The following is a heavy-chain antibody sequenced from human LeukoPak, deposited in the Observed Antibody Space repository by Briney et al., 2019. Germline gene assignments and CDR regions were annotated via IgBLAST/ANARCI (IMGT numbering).Heavy chain of an antibody. J-gene: IGHJ6*02. CDR1: GFTFSSYD. D-gene: IGHD5-12*01. CDR2: IGTAGHT. CDR3: AREASGYDLRYYYGMDV. V-gene: IGHV3-13*01. Sequence: GGSLRLSCAASGFTFSSYDMHWVRQATGKGLEWVSAIGTAGHTYYPGSVKGRFTISRENAKNFLYLQMNSLRAGDTAVYYCAREASGYDLRYYYGMDVWGQGTTVTVSS.